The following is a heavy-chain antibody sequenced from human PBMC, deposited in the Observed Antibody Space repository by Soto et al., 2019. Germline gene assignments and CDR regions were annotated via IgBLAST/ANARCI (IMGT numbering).Heavy chain of an antibody. CDR2: IWYDGSNK. CDR1: GFTFSSYG. J-gene: IGHJ6*02. Sequence: PGGSLRLSCAASGFTFSSYGMHWVRQAPGKGLEWVAVIWYDGSNKYYADSVKGRFTISRDNSKNTLYLQMNSLRAEDTAVYHCARSDIRITIFGVVTDSGMDVWGQGTTVTVSS. V-gene: IGHV3-33*01. CDR3: ARSDIRITIFGVVTDSGMDV. D-gene: IGHD3-3*01.